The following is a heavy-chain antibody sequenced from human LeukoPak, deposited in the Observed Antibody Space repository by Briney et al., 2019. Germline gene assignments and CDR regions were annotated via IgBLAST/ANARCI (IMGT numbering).Heavy chain of an antibody. CDR1: GFTFDNYA. J-gene: IGHJ1*01. CDR3: ARAAVDAMYYLEF. CDR2: ISYSGYND. V-gene: IGHV3-30-3*01. D-gene: IGHD3-16*01. Sequence: GGSLGLSCAPSGFTFDNYAMHWVRRAPGRGREGGAVISYSGYNDYYADSVKGRFTISRDVSKKTVYVQMDRLRSEDTAMYYCARAAVDAMYYLEFWGQGTLVAVSS.